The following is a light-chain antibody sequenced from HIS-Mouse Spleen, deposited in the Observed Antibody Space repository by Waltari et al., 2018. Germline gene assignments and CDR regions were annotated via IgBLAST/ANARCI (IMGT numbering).Light chain of an antibody. CDR1: SSDVGGYSS. CDR2: EVS. V-gene: IGLV2-8*01. CDR3: SSYAGSNNL. Sequence: QSALTQPPSASGSPGQSVTISCTGTSSDVGGYSSVSWYQQHPGKAPKLMIYEVSKRPSGVPDRFSGSKSGNTASLTVSGLQAEDEADYYCSSYAGSNNLFGGGTKLTVL. J-gene: IGLJ2*01.